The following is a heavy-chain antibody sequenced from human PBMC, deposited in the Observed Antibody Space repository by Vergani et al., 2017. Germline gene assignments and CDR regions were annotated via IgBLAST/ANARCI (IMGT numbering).Heavy chain of an antibody. Sequence: EVQLVESGGGLVQPGRSLRLSCAASGFTFDDYAMHWVRQAPGKGLEWVSGISWNSGSIGYADSVKGRFTISRDNVKNSLYLQMNSLRAEDTAFYYCARVGQLWFYYGMDVWGQGTTVTVSS. V-gene: IGHV3-9*01. CDR2: ISWNSGSI. J-gene: IGHJ6*02. CDR3: ARVGQLWFYYGMDV. CDR1: GFTFDDYA. D-gene: IGHD5-18*01.